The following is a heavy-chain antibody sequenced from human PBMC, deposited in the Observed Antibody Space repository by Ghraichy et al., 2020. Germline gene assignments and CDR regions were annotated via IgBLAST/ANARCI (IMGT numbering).Heavy chain of an antibody. Sequence: SQTLSLTCTVSGYSITSYYWSWIRQPPGKGLEWIGYIFHSGYNKYSPSLKSRVTISADTSKNQFSLKLSSVTAADTAVYYCARVDYWSGFYDYWGQGTQVTVSS. CDR3: ARVDYWSGFYDY. CDR1: GYSITSYY. J-gene: IGHJ4*02. CDR2: IFHSGYN. V-gene: IGHV4-59*01. D-gene: IGHD3-3*01.